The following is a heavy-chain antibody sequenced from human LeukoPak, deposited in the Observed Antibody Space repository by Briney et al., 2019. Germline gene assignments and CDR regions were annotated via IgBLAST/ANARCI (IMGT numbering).Heavy chain of an antibody. V-gene: IGHV3-9*01. CDR2: ISWNSGSI. J-gene: IGHJ4*02. Sequence: GGSLRLSCAASGFTFDDYAMHWVRQAPGKGLDWVSGISWNSGSIGYADSVKGRFTISRDNAKNSLYLQMNSLRAEDTALYYCAKDTGDRDSSGYVSVEAYYFDYWGQGTLVTVSS. CDR3: AKDTGDRDSSGYVSVEAYYFDY. D-gene: IGHD3-22*01. CDR1: GFTFDDYA.